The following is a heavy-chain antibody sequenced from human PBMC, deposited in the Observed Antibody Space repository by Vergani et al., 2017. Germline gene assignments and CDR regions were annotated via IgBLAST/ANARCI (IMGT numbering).Heavy chain of an antibody. V-gene: IGHV3-21*01. CDR1: GFTFSSYS. CDR3: AGDKRSAVTANTLGLHKVHMDV. CDR2: ISSSSSYI. Sequence: EVQLVESGGGLVKPGGSLRLSCAASGFTFSSYSMNWVRQAPGKGLEWVSSISSSSSYIYYADSVKGRYTISRDNAKNSLYLQMNSLRAEDTAVYYCAGDKRSAVTANTLGLHKVHMDVWGKGTTVTVSS. D-gene: IGHD2-21*02. J-gene: IGHJ6*04.